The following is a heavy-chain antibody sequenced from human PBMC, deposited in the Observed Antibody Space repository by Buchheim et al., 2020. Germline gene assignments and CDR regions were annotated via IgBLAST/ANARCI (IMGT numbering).Heavy chain of an antibody. CDR3: ARGISTPGIDY. J-gene: IGHJ4*02. CDR1: GFSFSNSW. V-gene: IGHV3-7*01. CDR2: VNHDGSET. Sequence: EVQLEESGGTVVQPGGSLRLSCAASGFSFSNSWMNWVRQAPGKGLVWVAGVNHDGSETYYVDSVNGRFTVSRDNVKNSLYLHMSSLRADDTAVYYCARGISTPGIDYWGQGTL. D-gene: IGHD2-15*01.